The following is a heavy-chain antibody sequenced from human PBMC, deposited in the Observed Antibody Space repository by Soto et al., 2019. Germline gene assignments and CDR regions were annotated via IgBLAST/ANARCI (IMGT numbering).Heavy chain of an antibody. V-gene: IGHV1-18*01. Sequence: ASVKVCCKASGYTFTSYGIMWVRQAPGQGLEWMGWISGYNGDTKFAQKLQGRVIMTTDTSTNTAYMELTSLRSDDTAVYYCAREGGSYSGWFDPWGQGTLVTVSS. CDR3: AREGGSYSGWFDP. CDR2: ISGYNGDT. CDR1: GYTFTSYG. D-gene: IGHD1-26*01. J-gene: IGHJ5*02.